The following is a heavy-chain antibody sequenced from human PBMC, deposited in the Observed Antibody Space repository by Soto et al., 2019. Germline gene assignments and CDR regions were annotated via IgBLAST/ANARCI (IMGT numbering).Heavy chain of an antibody. CDR1: GFTFSDAW. J-gene: IGHJ4*01. CDR2: IRSKIDGGTT. CDR3: TTDSLFTGQLVRMDN. V-gene: IGHV3-15*07. D-gene: IGHD3-9*01. Sequence: GALRLSCAASGFTFSDAWINWVRQAPGKGLEWVGRIRSKIDGGTTDFAAPVKGRFAISRDDSRDMVYMEMYSLKTDDTAVYYCTTDSLFTGQLVRMDNWGHGTLVTVSS.